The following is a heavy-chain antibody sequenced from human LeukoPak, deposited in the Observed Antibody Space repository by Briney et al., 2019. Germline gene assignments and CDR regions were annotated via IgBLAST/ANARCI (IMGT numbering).Heavy chain of an antibody. CDR3: ARDLYDILTGQNWFDP. V-gene: IGHV1-2*02. Sequence: GASVNVSCKASGYTFTGYYMHWVRQAPGQGLEWMGWINPNSGGTNYAQKFQGRVTMTRDTSISTAYMELSRLRSDDTAVYYCARDLYDILTGQNWFDPWGQGTLVTVSS. CDR1: GYTFTGYY. J-gene: IGHJ5*02. CDR2: INPNSGGT. D-gene: IGHD3-9*01.